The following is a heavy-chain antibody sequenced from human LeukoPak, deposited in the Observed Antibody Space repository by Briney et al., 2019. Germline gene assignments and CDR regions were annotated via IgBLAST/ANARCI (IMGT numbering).Heavy chain of an antibody. J-gene: IGHJ4*02. Sequence: ASVKVSCKASGYTFTCYYMHWVRQAPGQGLEWMGRINPNSGGTNYAQEFQGRVTMTRDTSISTAYMELSRLRSDDTAVYYCARAAMVTNDRVFGYWGQGTLVTVSS. CDR3: ARAAMVTNDRVFGY. D-gene: IGHD5-18*01. CDR2: INPNSGGT. CDR1: GYTFTCYY. V-gene: IGHV1-2*06.